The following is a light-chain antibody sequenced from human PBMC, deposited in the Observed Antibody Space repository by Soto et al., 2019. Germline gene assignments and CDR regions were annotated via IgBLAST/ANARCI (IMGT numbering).Light chain of an antibody. CDR3: QQYGSSLPIT. CDR1: QSLSSDS. V-gene: IGKV3-20*01. J-gene: IGKJ5*01. CDR2: GAS. Sequence: EIVLTQSPATLSSFPGDRVTLSCRAIQSLSSDSLAWYQQKPGQAPRLLIYGASSRATGIPDRFSGSGSGTDFTLTISRLEPEDFAVYYCQQYGSSLPITFGQGTRLEIK.